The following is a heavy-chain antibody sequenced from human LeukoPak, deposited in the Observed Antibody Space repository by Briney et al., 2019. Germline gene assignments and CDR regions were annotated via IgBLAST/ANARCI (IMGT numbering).Heavy chain of an antibody. D-gene: IGHD3-9*01. CDR1: KFTFSTSA. Sequence: GGSLRLSCAASKFTFSTSAMSWVRQAPGKGLEWVSAISGSGANTYYVDSVKGRFTISRDNSKNSLYLEMSSLRSDDTAVYYCAKESQTYYDIMTGYPNYYFDYWGQGTLVTVSS. CDR2: ISGSGANT. V-gene: IGHV3-23*01. CDR3: AKESQTYYDIMTGYPNYYFDY. J-gene: IGHJ4*02.